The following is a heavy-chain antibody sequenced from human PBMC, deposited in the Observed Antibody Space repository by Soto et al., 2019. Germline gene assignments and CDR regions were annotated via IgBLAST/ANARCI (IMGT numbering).Heavy chain of an antibody. CDR2: ISSSSSYI. Sequence: EVQLVDSGGGLVKHGGSLRLSCAASGFTFSSYSMNWVRQAPGKGLEWVSSISSSSSYIYYADSVKGRFTISRDNAKNSLHLQMNSLRAEDTAAYYCARDRYGEYQLDYWGQGTLVTVSS. J-gene: IGHJ4*02. CDR3: ARDRYGEYQLDY. CDR1: GFTFSSYS. D-gene: IGHD4-17*01. V-gene: IGHV3-21*01.